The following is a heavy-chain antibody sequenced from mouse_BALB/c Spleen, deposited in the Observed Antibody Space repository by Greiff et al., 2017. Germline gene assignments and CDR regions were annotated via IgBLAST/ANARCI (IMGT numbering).Heavy chain of an antibody. CDR2: ISDGGSYT. CDR3: AREGLLRAMDY. Sequence: EVMLVESGGGLVKPGGSLKLSCAASGFTFSDYYMYWVRQTPEKRLEWVATISDGGSYTYYPDSVKGRFTISRDNAKNNLYLQMSSLKSEDTAMYYCAREGLLRAMDYWGQGTSVTVSS. V-gene: IGHV5-4*02. J-gene: IGHJ4*01. CDR1: GFTFSDYY. D-gene: IGHD2-3*01.